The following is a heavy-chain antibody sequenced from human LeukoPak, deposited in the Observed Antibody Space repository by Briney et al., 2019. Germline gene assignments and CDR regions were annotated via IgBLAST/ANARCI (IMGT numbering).Heavy chain of an antibody. Sequence: GVLRLSCAASGFTFSSYWMHWVRQAPGKGLVWVSRINSDGSSTSYADSVKGRFTISRDNSKNTLYLKMNSLRAEDTAVYYCAKGHGWEASYYYYYMDVWGKGTTVTISS. J-gene: IGHJ6*03. CDR1: GFTFSSYW. CDR2: INSDGSST. V-gene: IGHV3-74*01. D-gene: IGHD1-26*01. CDR3: AKGHGWEASYYYYYMDV.